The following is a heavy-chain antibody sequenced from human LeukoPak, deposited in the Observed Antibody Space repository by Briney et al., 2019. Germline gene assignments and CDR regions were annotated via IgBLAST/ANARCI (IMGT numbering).Heavy chain of an antibody. Sequence: SQTPSLTCALSGDSVSSNSAAWNWIRQSPSRGLEWLGRTYYRSKWYNDYAVSVKSRLTFNPDTSKNHFSLQLNSVTPEDTAVYYCARSLAGPLDYWGQGTLVTVSS. V-gene: IGHV6-1*01. CDR3: ARSLAGPLDY. D-gene: IGHD7-27*01. CDR1: GDSVSSNSAA. J-gene: IGHJ4*02. CDR2: TYYRSKWYN.